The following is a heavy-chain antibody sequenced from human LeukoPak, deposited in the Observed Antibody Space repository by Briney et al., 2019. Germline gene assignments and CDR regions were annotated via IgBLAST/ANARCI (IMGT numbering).Heavy chain of an antibody. CDR3: AKDKGYSSSWYTSDY. CDR2: IPYDGSNK. D-gene: IGHD6-13*01. CDR1: GFTFSSYG. Sequence: PGGSLRLSCAASGFTFSSYGMHWVRQAPGKGLEWVAFIPYDGSNKYYADSVKGRFTISRDNSKNTLYLQMNSLRAEDTAVYYCAKDKGYSSSWYTSDYWGQGTLVTVSS. V-gene: IGHV3-30*02. J-gene: IGHJ4*02.